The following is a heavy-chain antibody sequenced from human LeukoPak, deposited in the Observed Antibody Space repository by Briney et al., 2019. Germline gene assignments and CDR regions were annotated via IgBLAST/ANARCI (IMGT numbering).Heavy chain of an antibody. CDR2: IYHSGST. J-gene: IGHJ4*02. CDR3: ARDQWYYDFWSGYYTERYFDY. Sequence: PSETLSLTCTVSGYSISSGYYWGRIRQPPGKGLEWIGSIYHSGSTYYNPSLKSRVTISVDTSKNQFSLKLSSVTAADTAVYYCARDQWYYDFWSGYYTERYFDYWGQGTLVTVSS. D-gene: IGHD3-3*01. V-gene: IGHV4-38-2*02. CDR1: GYSISSGYY.